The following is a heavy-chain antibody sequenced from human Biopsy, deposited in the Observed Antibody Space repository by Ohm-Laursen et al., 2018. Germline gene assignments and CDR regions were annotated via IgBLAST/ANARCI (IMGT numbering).Heavy chain of an antibody. CDR3: ARVALPLYLDN. D-gene: IGHD2-21*01. CDR2: ISGYNGNT. Sequence: ASVKVSCKVSGYSFNNYGVNWVRQAPGQGLEWMGRISGYNGNTKYAQKFQGRVTMTTDTSTSAVYMEVRSLRSDDTAVYYCARVALPLYLDNWGQGTRVTVSS. J-gene: IGHJ4*02. CDR1: GYSFNNYG. V-gene: IGHV1-18*01.